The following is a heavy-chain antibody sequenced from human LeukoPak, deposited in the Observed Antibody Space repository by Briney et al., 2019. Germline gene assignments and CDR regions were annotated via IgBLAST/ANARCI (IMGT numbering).Heavy chain of an antibody. V-gene: IGHV3-7*01. D-gene: IGHD4-17*01. CDR1: GFTFSSYW. CDR3: ARADYGGYAVY. Sequence: PRGSLRLSCAASGFTFSSYWMSWVRQAPGKGLEWVANIKQDGSEKYYVDSVKGRFTISRDNAKNSLYLQMNSLRAEDTAVYYCARADYGGYAVYWGQGTLVTVSS. CDR2: IKQDGSEK. J-gene: IGHJ4*02.